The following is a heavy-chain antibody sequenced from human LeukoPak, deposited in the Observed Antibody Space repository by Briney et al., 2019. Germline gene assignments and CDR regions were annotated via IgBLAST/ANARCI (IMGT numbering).Heavy chain of an antibody. V-gene: IGHV3-23*01. J-gene: IGHJ4*02. CDR1: EFTFSDCA. CDR3: AKGRSAAAGTGIGYFDY. Sequence: PGGSLRLSCAASEFTFSDCAMNWVRQAPGKGLEYVSGISGSGGSTYHADSVKGRFTISRDNSKNTLYLQMNSLRGEDTAVYYCAKGRSAAAGTGIGYFDYWGQGILVTVSS. CDR2: ISGSGGST. D-gene: IGHD6-13*01.